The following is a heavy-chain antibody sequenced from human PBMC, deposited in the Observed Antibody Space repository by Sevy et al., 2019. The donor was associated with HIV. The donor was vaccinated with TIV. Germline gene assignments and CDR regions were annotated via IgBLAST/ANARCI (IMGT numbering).Heavy chain of an antibody. J-gene: IGHJ6*03. CDR2: ISYDGSNK. D-gene: IGHD3-3*01. CDR3: AKASSLDFWSGYYYMDV. V-gene: IGHV3-30*18. Sequence: GGSLRLSCAASGFTFSSYGMHWVRQAPGKGLEWVAVISYDGSNKYYADSVKGRFTISRDNSKNTLYLQMNSLRAEDTAAYYCAKASSLDFWSGYYYMDVWGKGTTVTVSS. CDR1: GFTFSSYG.